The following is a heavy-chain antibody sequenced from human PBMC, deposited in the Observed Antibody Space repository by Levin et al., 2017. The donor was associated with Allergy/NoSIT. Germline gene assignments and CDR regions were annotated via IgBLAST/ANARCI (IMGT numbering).Heavy chain of an antibody. CDR1: GLTVRGYW. V-gene: IGHV3-7*04. CDR2: INEDGSEK. Sequence: GESLKISCAASGLTVRGYWMSWVRQAPGKGLEWVANINEDGSEKFYLDSVKGRFTISRDSAKNSLFLQMNSLRVDGTAVYYCAWDRGALDYWGQGTLVTVSS. D-gene: IGHD3-16*01. CDR3: AWDRGALDY. J-gene: IGHJ4*02.